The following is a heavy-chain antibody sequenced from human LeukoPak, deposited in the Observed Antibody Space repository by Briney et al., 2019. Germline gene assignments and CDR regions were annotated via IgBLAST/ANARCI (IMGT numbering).Heavy chain of an antibody. CDR1: GGSISSYY. V-gene: IGHV4-4*07. CDR2: IHTSGST. Sequence: SETLSLTCTVSGGSISSYYWSWIRQPAGKRLELIGRIHTSGSTNYNPSLKSRVTMSVDTSKNQFSLKLSSVTAADTAVYYCARHDYSNYPVFNYWGQGTLVTVSS. J-gene: IGHJ4*02. D-gene: IGHD4-11*01. CDR3: ARHDYSNYPVFNY.